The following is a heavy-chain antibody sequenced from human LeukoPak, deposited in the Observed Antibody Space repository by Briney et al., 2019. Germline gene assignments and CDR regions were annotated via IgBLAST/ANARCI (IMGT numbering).Heavy chain of an antibody. J-gene: IGHJ4*02. Sequence: GGSLGLSCAASGFTFSDYDMHWVRQATGKGLEWVSAIGTAGDTYYTGSVKGRFTISRENAKDSLYLQMNSLRAGDTAVYYCARVAKERVGGVYYFDYWGQGALVTVSS. CDR3: ARVAKERVGGVYYFDY. CDR1: GFTFSDYD. CDR2: IGTAGDT. V-gene: IGHV3-13*01. D-gene: IGHD1-1*01.